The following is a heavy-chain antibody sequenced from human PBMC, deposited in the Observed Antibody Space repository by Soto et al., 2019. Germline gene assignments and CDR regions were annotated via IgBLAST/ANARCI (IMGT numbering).Heavy chain of an antibody. CDR1: GGTFSSYA. J-gene: IGHJ5*02. D-gene: IGHD2-15*01. CDR2: FIPIFGTA. V-gene: IGHV1-69*01. CDR3: ARSAYCSGGSCYPNWFDP. Sequence: QVQLVQSGAEVKKPGSSVKVSCKASGGTFSSYAISWVRQAPGQGLEWMGGFIPIFGTANYAQKFQGRVTITADESTSTAYMELSSLRSEDTAVYYWARSAYCSGGSCYPNWFDPWGQGTLVTVSS.